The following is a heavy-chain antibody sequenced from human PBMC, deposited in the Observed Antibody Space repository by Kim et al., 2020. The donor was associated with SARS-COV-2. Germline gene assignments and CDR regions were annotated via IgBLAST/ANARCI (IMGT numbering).Heavy chain of an antibody. Sequence: ISYIYYADSVKGRFTISRDNAKNSLYLQMNSLRAEDTAVYYCAKGRYFDYWGQGTLVTVSS. J-gene: IGHJ4*02. CDR2: ISYI. CDR3: AKGRYFDY. V-gene: IGHV3-21*01.